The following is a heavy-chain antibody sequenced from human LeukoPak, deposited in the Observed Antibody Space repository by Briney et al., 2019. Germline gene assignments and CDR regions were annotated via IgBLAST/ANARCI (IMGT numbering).Heavy chain of an antibody. D-gene: IGHD3-22*01. CDR1: GGTFSSYA. V-gene: IGHV1-69*13. CDR2: IIPIFGTA. J-gene: IGHJ4*02. CDR3: ARWGTDYYDSSAYFDY. Sequence: ASVKVSCKASGGTFSSYAISWVRQAPGQGLEWMGGIIPIFGTANYAQKFQGRVTITADESTSTAYVELSSLRSEDTAVYYCARWGTDYYDSSAYFDYWGQGTLVTVSS.